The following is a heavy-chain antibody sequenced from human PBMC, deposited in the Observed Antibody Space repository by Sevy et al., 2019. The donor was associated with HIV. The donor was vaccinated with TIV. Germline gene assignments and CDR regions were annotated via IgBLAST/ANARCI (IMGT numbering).Heavy chain of an antibody. CDR2: IIPIFGTA. CDR1: GGTFSSYA. V-gene: IGHV1-69*06. CDR3: ARGSGYYYGSGSYYNWFDP. J-gene: IGHJ5*02. D-gene: IGHD3-10*01. Sequence: ASVKVSCKASGGTFSSYAISWVRQAPGQGLEWMGGIIPIFGTANYAQKFQGRVTITADKSTSTAYMELSSLRSEDTAMYYCARGSGYYYGSGSYYNWFDPWGQGTLVTVSS.